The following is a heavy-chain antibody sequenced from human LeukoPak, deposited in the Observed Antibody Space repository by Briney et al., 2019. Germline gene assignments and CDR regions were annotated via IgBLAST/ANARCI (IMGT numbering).Heavy chain of an antibody. CDR1: GGSISSSSYY. D-gene: IGHD4-11*01. Sequence: SGTLSLTCTVSGGSISSSSYYWGWIRQPPGKGLEWIGRIYYSWSTYYNPSLKSRVTISVDTSKNQFSLKLSSVTAADTAVYYCARVEGLQLYYYYMDVWGKETTVTASS. CDR2: IYYSWST. J-gene: IGHJ6*03. V-gene: IGHV4-39*07. CDR3: ARVEGLQLYYYYMDV.